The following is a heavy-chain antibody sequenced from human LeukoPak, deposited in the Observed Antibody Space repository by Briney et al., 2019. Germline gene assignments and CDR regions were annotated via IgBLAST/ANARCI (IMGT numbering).Heavy chain of an antibody. CDR1: GGTFSSYA. CDR3: ARDSSGYQ. D-gene: IGHD3-22*01. V-gene: IGHV1-69*04. Sequence: SVKVSCKASGGTFSSYAISWVRQAPGQGLEWMGRIIPILGIANYAQKFQGRVTITADKSTSTAYMELSSLRAEDTAVYYCARDSSGYQWGQGTLVTVSS. CDR2: IIPILGIA. J-gene: IGHJ4*02.